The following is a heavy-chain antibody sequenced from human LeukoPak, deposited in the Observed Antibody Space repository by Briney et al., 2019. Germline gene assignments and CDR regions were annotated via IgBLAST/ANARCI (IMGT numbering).Heavy chain of an antibody. D-gene: IGHD3-3*01. CDR2: IYYSGST. Sequence: SQTLSLTCTVSGGSIRSAAYYWSWLRQPPGKGLEWIGYIYYSGSTYYNPSLKSRVTISVDTSKNQFSLKLSSVTAADTAVYYCARENFWPPKYYYGMDVWGQGTTVTVSS. V-gene: IGHV4-31*03. CDR1: GGSIRSAAYY. J-gene: IGHJ6*02. CDR3: ARENFWPPKYYYGMDV.